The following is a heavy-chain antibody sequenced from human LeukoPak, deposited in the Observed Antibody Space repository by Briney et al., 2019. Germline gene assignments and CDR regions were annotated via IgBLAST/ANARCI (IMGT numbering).Heavy chain of an antibody. J-gene: IGHJ6*02. V-gene: IGHV3-30-3*01. CDR3: ARDYYYYYGMDV. CDR2: ISYDGSNK. CDR1: GFTFSSYA. Sequence: GGSLRLSCAASGFTFSSYAMHWVRQAPGKGLEWVAVISYDGSNKYYADSVKGRFTISRDNSKNTLYLQMNSLRAEDTAVYYCARDYYYYYGMDVWGQGTTVTVSS.